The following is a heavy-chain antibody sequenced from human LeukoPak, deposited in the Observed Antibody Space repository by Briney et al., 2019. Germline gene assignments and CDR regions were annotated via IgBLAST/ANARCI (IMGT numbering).Heavy chain of an antibody. D-gene: IGHD5-18*01. CDR1: GGTFSSYA. J-gene: IGHJ5*02. Sequence: SVKVSCKASGGTFSSYAISWVRQAPGQGLEWMGGIIPIFGTANYAQKFQGRVTITTDESTSTAYMELSSLRSEDTAVYYCARKLGYSYGPPARDWFDPWGQGTLVTVSS. CDR3: ARKLGYSYGPPARDWFDP. V-gene: IGHV1-69*05. CDR2: IIPIFGTA.